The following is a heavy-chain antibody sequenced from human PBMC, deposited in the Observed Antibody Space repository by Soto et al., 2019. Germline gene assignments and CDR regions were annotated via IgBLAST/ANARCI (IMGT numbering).Heavy chain of an antibody. J-gene: IGHJ3*02. Sequence: ASVKVSCKASGYTFTGYYMHWVRQAPGQGLEWMGWINPNSGGTNYAQKFQGWVTMTRDTSISTAYMELSRLRSDDTAVYYCARDLVGATIRHDVFDIWGQGTMVTVSS. D-gene: IGHD1-26*01. CDR2: INPNSGGT. CDR3: ARDLVGATIRHDVFDI. V-gene: IGHV1-2*04. CDR1: GYTFTGYY.